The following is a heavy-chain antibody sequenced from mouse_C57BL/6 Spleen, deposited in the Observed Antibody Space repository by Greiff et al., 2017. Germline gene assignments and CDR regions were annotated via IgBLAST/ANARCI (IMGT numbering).Heavy chain of an antibody. CDR1: GYTFTSYG. CDR3: ARGLYYTKEYYAMDY. CDR2: IYPRSGNT. J-gene: IGHJ4*01. Sequence: QVQLQQSGAELARPGASVKLSCKASGYTFTSYGISWVKQRTGQGLEWIGEIYPRSGNTYYNEKIKGKATLTADKSSSTAYMELRSLTSEDSAVYFCARGLYYTKEYYAMDYWGEGTSVTVSS. D-gene: IGHD2-5*01. V-gene: IGHV1-81*01.